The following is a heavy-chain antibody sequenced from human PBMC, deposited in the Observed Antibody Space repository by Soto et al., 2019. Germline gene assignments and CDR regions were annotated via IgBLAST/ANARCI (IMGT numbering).Heavy chain of an antibody. D-gene: IGHD3-10*01. V-gene: IGHV3-23*01. Sequence: GGSRRLSCAASGCTFSTYAMSWVRQAPGMGLEWVSGTSGSGGSTNYADSVKGRFTIFKDNSKNTLYLQMNSLRVEDTAVYYCAKSGLRSYSSSVEYWGPGTLGTVSS. CDR2: TSGSGGST. CDR1: GCTFSTYA. J-gene: IGHJ4*02. CDR3: AKSGLRSYSSSVEY.